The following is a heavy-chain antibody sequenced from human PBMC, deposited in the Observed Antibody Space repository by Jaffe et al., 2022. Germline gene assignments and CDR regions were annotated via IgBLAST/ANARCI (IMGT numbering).Heavy chain of an antibody. CDR1: GFTFSSYS. Sequence: EVQLVESGGGLVQPGGSLRLSCAASGFTFSSYSMNWVRQAPGKGLEWVSYISSSSSTIYYADSVKGRFTISRDNAKNSLYLQMNSLRAEDTAVYYCARETEDIVVVPAAFDYWGQGTLVTVSS. D-gene: IGHD2-2*01. CDR2: ISSSSSTI. CDR3: ARETEDIVVVPAAFDY. V-gene: IGHV3-48*01. J-gene: IGHJ4*02.